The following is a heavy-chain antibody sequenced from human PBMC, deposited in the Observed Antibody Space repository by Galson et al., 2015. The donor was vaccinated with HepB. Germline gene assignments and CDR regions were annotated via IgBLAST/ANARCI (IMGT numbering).Heavy chain of an antibody. CDR3: ARDPGIVVGEFDY. CDR1: GFTFSDYY. CDR2: ISSSSSYT. V-gene: IGHV3-11*05. D-gene: IGHD2-15*01. Sequence: SLRLSCAASGFTFSDYYMSWIRQAPGKGLEWVSYISSSSSYTNYADSVKGRFTISRDNAKNSLYLQMNSLRAEDTAVYYCARDPGIVVGEFDYWGQRTLVTVYS. J-gene: IGHJ4*02.